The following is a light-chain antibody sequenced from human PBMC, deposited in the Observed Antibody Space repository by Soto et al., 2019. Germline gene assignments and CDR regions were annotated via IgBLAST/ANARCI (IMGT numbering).Light chain of an antibody. Sequence: SAHIQPASLSGTPGPSITIPCPRPSRDVGGDNYVSWYQQHPGKAPKLMIYDVSNRPSGVSNRFSGSKSGNTASLTISVLQAEDEADYYCSSYTSSSTGVFGTGTKVTVL. V-gene: IGLV2-14*01. CDR1: SRDVGGDNY. J-gene: IGLJ1*01. CDR2: DVS. CDR3: SSYTSSSTGV.